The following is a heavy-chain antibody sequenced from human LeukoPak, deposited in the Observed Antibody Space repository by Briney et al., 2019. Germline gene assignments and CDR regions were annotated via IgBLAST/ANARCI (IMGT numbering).Heavy chain of an antibody. J-gene: IGHJ4*02. CDR1: GFTFSSYG. CDR2: ISTSSSYI. CDR3: AREQQLVWVY. D-gene: IGHD6-13*01. V-gene: IGHV3-21*04. Sequence: PGGSLRLSCAASGFTFSSYGMHWVRRAPGKGLEWVSSISTSSSYIYYADSVKGRFTISRDNSKNTLYLQMNSLRAEDTAVYYCAREQQLVWVYWGQGTLVTVSS.